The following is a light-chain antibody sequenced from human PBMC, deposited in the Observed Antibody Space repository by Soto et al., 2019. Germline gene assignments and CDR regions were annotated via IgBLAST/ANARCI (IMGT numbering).Light chain of an antibody. CDR1: QSISSS. Sequence: EIVLTQSPATLFLSPGERATLSCRASQSISSSLAWYQQKPGQAPRLLIYDASTRATGFPARFSGSGSGTDFTLTIGSLEPEDFAVYYCQQRSEWPRTFGQGTRWISN. V-gene: IGKV3-11*01. CDR2: DAS. J-gene: IGKJ1*01. CDR3: QQRSEWPRT.